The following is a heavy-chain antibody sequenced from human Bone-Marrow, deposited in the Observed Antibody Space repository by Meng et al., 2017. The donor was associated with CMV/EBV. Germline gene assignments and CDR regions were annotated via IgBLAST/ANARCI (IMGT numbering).Heavy chain of an antibody. Sequence: SLKISCAASGFTFDDYAMHWVRQAPGKGLEWVSGISWNSGSVGYADSVKGRFTISRDNAKNSLYLQMNSLRAEDTALYYCAKDRGQVWFYGMDVWGQGPTVTVSS. CDR3: AKDRGQVWFYGMDV. V-gene: IGHV3-9*01. CDR1: GFTFDDYA. CDR2: ISWNSGSV. D-gene: IGHD5-18*01. J-gene: IGHJ6*02.